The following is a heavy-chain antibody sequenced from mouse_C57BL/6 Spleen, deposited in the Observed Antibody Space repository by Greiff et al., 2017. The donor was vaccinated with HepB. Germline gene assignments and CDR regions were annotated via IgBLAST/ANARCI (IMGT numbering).Heavy chain of an antibody. V-gene: IGHV1-76*01. CDR2: IYPGSGNT. D-gene: IGHD2-1*01. CDR3: AVYGNYWFAY. J-gene: IGHJ3*01. CDR1: GYTFTDYY. Sequence: SGAELVRPGASVKLSCKASGYTFTDYYINWVKQRPGQGLEWIARIYPGSGNTYYNEKFKGKATLTAEKSSSTAYMQLSSLTSEDSAVYFFAVYGNYWFAYWGQGTLVTVSA.